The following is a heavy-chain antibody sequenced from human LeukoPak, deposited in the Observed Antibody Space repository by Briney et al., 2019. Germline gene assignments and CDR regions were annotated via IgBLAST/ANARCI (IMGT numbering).Heavy chain of an antibody. V-gene: IGHV3-20*01. J-gene: IGHJ3*02. CDR3: ARDMALTSTIFASDAFDI. CDR1: GFTFDDYG. Sequence: PGGSLRLSCAASGFTFDDYGMSWVRQAPGKGLEWVSGINWNGGSTGYADSVKGRFTISRDNAKNSLYLQMNSLRAEDTALYHCARDMALTSTIFASDAFDIWGQGTMVTVSS. CDR2: INWNGGST. D-gene: IGHD3-3*01.